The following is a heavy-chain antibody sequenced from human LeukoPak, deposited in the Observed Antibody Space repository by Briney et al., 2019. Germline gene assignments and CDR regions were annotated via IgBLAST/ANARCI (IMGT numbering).Heavy chain of an antibody. CDR2: IYYSGST. J-gene: IGHJ4*02. CDR3: ARIGGLGKDFDY. CDR1: GGSISSSSYY. V-gene: IGHV4-39*07. D-gene: IGHD3-10*01. Sequence: PSETLSLTCTVSGGSISSSSYYWGWIRQPPGKGLEWIGSIYYSGSTYYNPSLKSRVTISVDTSKNQFSLKLSSVTAADTAVYYRARIGGLGKDFDYWGQGTLVTVSS.